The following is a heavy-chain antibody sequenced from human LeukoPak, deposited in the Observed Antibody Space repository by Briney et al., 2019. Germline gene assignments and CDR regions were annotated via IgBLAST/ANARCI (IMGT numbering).Heavy chain of an antibody. Sequence: GGSLRLSCAASGFTFSSYWMSWVRQAPGKGLEGVANIKQDGSEKYYVDSVKGRFTTSRDNAKNSLYLQMNSLSAEDTAVYYCARGVVTGIDFYDYWGQGTLVTVSS. CDR2: IKQDGSEK. CDR1: GFTFSSYW. V-gene: IGHV3-7*01. D-gene: IGHD1-20*01. J-gene: IGHJ4*02. CDR3: ARGVVTGIDFYDY.